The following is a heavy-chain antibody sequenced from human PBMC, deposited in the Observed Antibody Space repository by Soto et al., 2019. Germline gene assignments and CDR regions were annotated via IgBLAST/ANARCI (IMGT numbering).Heavy chain of an antibody. J-gene: IGHJ5*02. CDR1: GFSLSNNGEA. CDR3: ARYVATSPAGRFEP. D-gene: IGHD3-10*02. CDR2: IYWDDDN. Sequence: QITLKESGPTLVKPTQTLTLTCTFSGFSLSNNGEAVGWFRQSPGKALEWPVLIYWDDDNRYNPTLRTRLSTSEDTSKIRVVLTLTNMDPVETATYYGARYVATSPAGRFEPCRQGIPVSVCS. V-gene: IGHV2-5*02.